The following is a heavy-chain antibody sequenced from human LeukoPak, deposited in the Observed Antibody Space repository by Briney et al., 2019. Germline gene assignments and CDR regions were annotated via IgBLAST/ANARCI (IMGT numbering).Heavy chain of an antibody. Sequence: GGSLRLSCAASGFTVNSKYMSWVRQAPGKGLEWVSVIYNNGNTHYADSVKGRFTISRDNSKNTLYLQMNSLRAEDTAVYYCARVGGDQVGYWGQGTLVTVSS. CDR3: ARVGGDQVGY. J-gene: IGHJ4*02. CDR1: GFTVNSKY. V-gene: IGHV3-53*01. D-gene: IGHD4-17*01. CDR2: IYNNGNT.